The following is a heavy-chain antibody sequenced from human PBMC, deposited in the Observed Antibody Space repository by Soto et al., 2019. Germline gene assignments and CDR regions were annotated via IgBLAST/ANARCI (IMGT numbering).Heavy chain of an antibody. CDR2: IYPGDSDT. CDR1: GYSFTSYW. J-gene: IGHJ6*02. V-gene: IGHV5-51*01. CDR3: ASLARSGGFSQQYYYYGRHF. Sequence: GESLKISCKGSGYSFTSYWIGWVRQMPGKGLEWMGIIYPGDSDTRYSPSFQGQVTISADKSISTAYLQWSSLKASDTAMYYCASLARSGGFSQQYYYYGRHFRGQGTRVPASS. D-gene: IGHD3-16*01.